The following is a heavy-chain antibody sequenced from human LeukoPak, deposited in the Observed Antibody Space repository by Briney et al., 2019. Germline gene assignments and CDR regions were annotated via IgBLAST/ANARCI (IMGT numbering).Heavy chain of an antibody. Sequence: PGGSLRLSCAASGFTFSSYSMTWVRQAPGKGLEWVSSISSSSSYIYYADSVKGRFTISRDNAKNTLYLQMNSLRAEDTAVYYCAREREYSPGYAQSMDVWGKGTTVTVSS. V-gene: IGHV3-21*01. CDR3: AREREYSPGYAQSMDV. CDR2: ISSSSSYI. J-gene: IGHJ6*04. CDR1: GFTFSSYS. D-gene: IGHD5-18*01.